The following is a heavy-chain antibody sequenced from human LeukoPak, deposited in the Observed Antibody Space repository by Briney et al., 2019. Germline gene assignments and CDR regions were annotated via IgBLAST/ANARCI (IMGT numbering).Heavy chain of an antibody. J-gene: IGHJ5*02. CDR2: INPNTGGT. CDR3: ASQRMITFGRASYWFDP. Sequence: ASVKVSCKASGYTFTDYYMHWVRQAPGQGPEWMGWINPNTGGTNYAQKFRGRVTMTRDTSIGTAYMELSSLRSDDTAVYYCASQRMITFGRASYWFDPWGQGTLVTVSS. V-gene: IGHV1-2*02. CDR1: GYTFTDYY. D-gene: IGHD3-16*01.